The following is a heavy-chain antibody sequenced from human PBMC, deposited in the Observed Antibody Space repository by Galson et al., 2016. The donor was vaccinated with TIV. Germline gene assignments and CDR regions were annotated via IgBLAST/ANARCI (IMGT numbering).Heavy chain of an antibody. CDR2: INSDGSTI. J-gene: IGHJ3*02. CDR1: GFTFNTYW. CDR3: ARTHDIALSPFDI. D-gene: IGHD5-12*01. V-gene: IGHV3-74*01. Sequence: SLRLSCAASGFTFNTYWMHWVRQAPGKGLVWVSRINSDGSTISYVDPVKGRLTISRDNAKNTLYLQMNSLRAEDTALYYCARTHDIALSPFDIWGQGTMVAVSS.